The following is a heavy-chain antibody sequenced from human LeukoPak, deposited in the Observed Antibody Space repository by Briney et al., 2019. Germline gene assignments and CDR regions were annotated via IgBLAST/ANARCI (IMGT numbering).Heavy chain of an antibody. D-gene: IGHD3-22*01. Sequence: SETLSLSCIVFGGAMSSYYWSLIRQLPAKALQWFGNIYYTGSTNYNPSLKSRVTMSVDTSKNQFSLKLSSVTAADTAVYYCARAGTPITMIVVESNWFDPWGQGTLVTVSS. CDR2: IYYTGST. V-gene: IGHV4-59*01. CDR1: GGAMSSYY. CDR3: ARAGTPITMIVVESNWFDP. J-gene: IGHJ5*02.